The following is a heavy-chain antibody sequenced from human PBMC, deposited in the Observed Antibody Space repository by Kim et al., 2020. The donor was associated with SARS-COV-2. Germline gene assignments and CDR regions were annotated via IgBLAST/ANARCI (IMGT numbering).Heavy chain of an antibody. CDR2: IYSGGST. Sequence: GGSLRLSCAASGFTVSSNYMSWVRQAPGKGLEWVSVIYSGGSTYYADSVKGRFTISRHNSKNTLYLQMNSLRAEDTAVYYCAREEVELERRGAFDIWGQGTMVTVSS. CDR1: GFTVSSNY. CDR3: AREEVELERRGAFDI. J-gene: IGHJ3*02. V-gene: IGHV3-53*04. D-gene: IGHD1-1*01.